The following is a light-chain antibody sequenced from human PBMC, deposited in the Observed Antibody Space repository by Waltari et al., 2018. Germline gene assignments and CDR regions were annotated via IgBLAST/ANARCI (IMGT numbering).Light chain of an antibody. J-gene: IGKJ1*01. CDR1: RDINNY. V-gene: IGKV1-33*01. CDR3: QHYDGVPPWT. CDR2: DAS. Sequence: DIQMTQSPSSLSASVGDRVTITCQASRDINNYLNWYQQKPGKAPKRLIYDASTLETGGPSRFSGSGSGTDFVFTISRLQPEDIATYYCQHYDGVPPWTFGQGTRVDFK.